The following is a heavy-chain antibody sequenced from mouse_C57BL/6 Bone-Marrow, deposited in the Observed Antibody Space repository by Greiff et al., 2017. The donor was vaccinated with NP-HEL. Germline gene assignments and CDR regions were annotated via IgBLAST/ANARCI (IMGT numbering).Heavy chain of an antibody. V-gene: IGHV1-55*01. Sequence: VQLQQSGAELVKPGASVKMSCKASGYTFTSYWITWVKQRPGQGLEWIGDIYPGSGSTNYNEKFKSKATLTVDTSSSTAYMQLSSLTSEDSAVYYCAMGYYGSSYGYFDVWGTGTTVTVSS. J-gene: IGHJ1*03. CDR2: IYPGSGST. CDR3: AMGYYGSSYGYFDV. D-gene: IGHD1-1*01. CDR1: GYTFTSYW.